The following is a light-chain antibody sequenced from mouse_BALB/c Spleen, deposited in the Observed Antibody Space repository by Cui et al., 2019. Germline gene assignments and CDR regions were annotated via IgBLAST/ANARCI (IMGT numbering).Light chain of an antibody. CDR3: HQYHRSPRT. Sequence: QIVLTESPAIMSASLGERVTMTCTANSSVSSSYLHWYQQKPGSSPKLWIYSTSNLASGVPARFSGSGSGTSYSLTISSIEAEDAATYYCHQYHRSPRTFGGGTKLEIK. CDR2: STS. J-gene: IGKJ1*01. CDR1: SSVSSSY. V-gene: IGKV4-74*01.